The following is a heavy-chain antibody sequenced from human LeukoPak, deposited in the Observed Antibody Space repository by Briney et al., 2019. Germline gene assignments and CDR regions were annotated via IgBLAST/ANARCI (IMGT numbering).Heavy chain of an antibody. J-gene: IGHJ4*02. CDR2: INHSGST. V-gene: IGHV4-34*01. CDR1: GGSFSGYY. Sequence: SETLSLTCAVYGGSFSGYYWSWIRQPPGKGLEWIGEINHSGSTNYNPSLKSRVTVSVDMSKNQFSLKLTSVTAADSAVYYCARDGRWLSFDSWGQGTLVAVSS. CDR3: ARDGRWLSFDS. D-gene: IGHD3-22*01.